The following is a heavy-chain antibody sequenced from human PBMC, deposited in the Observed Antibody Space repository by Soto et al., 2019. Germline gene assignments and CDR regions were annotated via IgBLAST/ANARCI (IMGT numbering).Heavy chain of an antibody. Sequence: QVQLVESGGGVVQPGRSLRLSCAASGFIFSNYTMHWVRQAPGKGLEWVGVITYDGSNQYYADSVKGRFTISRDNSRNMLFLQKNSLESDDTAVYYCARAPIGRYPEFDYWGQGTLVTVSS. CDR3: ARAPIGRYPEFDY. CDR1: GFIFSNYT. V-gene: IGHV3-30-3*01. J-gene: IGHJ4*02. CDR2: ITYDGSNQ. D-gene: IGHD1-26*01.